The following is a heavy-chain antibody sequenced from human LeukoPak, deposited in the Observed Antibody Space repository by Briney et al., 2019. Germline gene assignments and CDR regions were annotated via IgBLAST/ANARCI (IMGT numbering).Heavy chain of an antibody. CDR3: GRGKVWSRTYFDF. CDR1: GFTFSSHW. J-gene: IGHJ4*02. CDR2: INHFGNEE. D-gene: IGHD3-10*01. V-gene: IGHV3-7*01. Sequence: GGSLRLSCAASGFTFSSHWMTWVRQAPGKGLEWVANINHFGNEEYYVDSVKGRFTISRDNAKNSLYLQMNSLRADDTAVYYCGRGKVWSRTYFDFWGQGTLVTVSS.